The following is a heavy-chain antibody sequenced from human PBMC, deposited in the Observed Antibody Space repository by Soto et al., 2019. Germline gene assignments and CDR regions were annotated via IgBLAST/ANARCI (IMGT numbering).Heavy chain of an antibody. CDR3: ARWYSSCWYGWFDP. J-gene: IGHJ5*02. D-gene: IGHD6-19*01. CDR1: GGSISSYY. V-gene: IGHV4-59*01. CDR2: IYYSGST. Sequence: QVQLQESGPGLVKPSETLSLTCTVSGGSISSYYWSWIRQPPGKGLEWIGYIYYSGSTNYNPSLKSRVTISVDTSKDQFSLKLSSVTAADTAVYYCARWYSSCWYGWFDPWGQGTLVTVSS.